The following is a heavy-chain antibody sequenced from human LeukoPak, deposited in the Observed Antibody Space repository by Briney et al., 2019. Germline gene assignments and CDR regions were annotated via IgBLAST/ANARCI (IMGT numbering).Heavy chain of an antibody. CDR1: GFTFSSYA. CDR2: ISGSGDAT. CDR3: AIDPNWGVDY. Sequence: GGSLRLSCVASGFTFSSYAMSWVRQAPGKGLEWVSAISGSGDATYNADSVKGRFTLSRDNSKSTLYLQMNSLRAEDTAVYYCAIDPNWGVDYWGQGVLVTVSS. J-gene: IGHJ4*02. V-gene: IGHV3-23*01. D-gene: IGHD7-27*01.